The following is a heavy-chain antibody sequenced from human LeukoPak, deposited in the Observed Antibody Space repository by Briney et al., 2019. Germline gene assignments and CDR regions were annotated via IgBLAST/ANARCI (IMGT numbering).Heavy chain of an antibody. CDR3: AKDHGVAVVVAAQPDY. Sequence: PGGSLKLSCAASGFTFSSYGMHWVRQAPGKGLEWVAFIQYDGRNKYYADSVKGRFTISRDNSKNTVSLQMNSLRAEDTAVYYCAKDHGVAVVVAAQPDYWGQGTLVTVSS. D-gene: IGHD2-15*01. CDR1: GFTFSSYG. V-gene: IGHV3-30*02. J-gene: IGHJ4*02. CDR2: IQYDGRNK.